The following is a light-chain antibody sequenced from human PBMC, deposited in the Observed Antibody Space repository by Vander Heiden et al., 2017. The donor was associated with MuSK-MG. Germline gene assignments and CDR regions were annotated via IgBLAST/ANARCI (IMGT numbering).Light chain of an antibody. J-gene: IGKJ2*01. CDR1: QSISSW. CDR3: QQDNSYSKYT. V-gene: IGKV1-5*01. Sequence: DIQMTQSPSTLSASVGDRVTITCRASQSISSWLAWYQQKPGKAPKLLIYDASSLESGVPSRFSGSGYGTEFTLTISSLQPDDFAPYYCQQDNSYSKYTFGQGTKLEIK. CDR2: DAS.